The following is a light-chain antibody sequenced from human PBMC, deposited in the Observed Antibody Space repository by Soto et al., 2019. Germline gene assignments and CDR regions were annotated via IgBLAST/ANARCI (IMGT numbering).Light chain of an antibody. CDR1: QSVSSY. Sequence: EIVLTQSPATLSLSPGERATLSCRASQSVSSYLAWYQQKPGQAPRLLIYDASNRATGIPARFSVSGSGTDFTLTISSLEPEDFAVYYCQQRSNWPPRFTFGPGTKVDI. CDR3: QQRSNWPPRFT. V-gene: IGKV3-11*01. J-gene: IGKJ3*01. CDR2: DAS.